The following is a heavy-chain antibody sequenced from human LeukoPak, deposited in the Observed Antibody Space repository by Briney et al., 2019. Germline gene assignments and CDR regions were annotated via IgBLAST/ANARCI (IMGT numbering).Heavy chain of an antibody. J-gene: IGHJ5*02. Sequence: PGGSLRLSCAASGFTFSSYRMNWVRQAPGKGLEWVSSISGSSSYIYYADSVKGRFTFSRDNTKNSLYLQMNSLRAEDTAVYYCARDDGSNSLDHWGQGSLVTVSS. CDR2: ISGSSSYI. CDR3: ARDDGSNSLDH. D-gene: IGHD6-13*01. V-gene: IGHV3-21*01. CDR1: GFTFSSYR.